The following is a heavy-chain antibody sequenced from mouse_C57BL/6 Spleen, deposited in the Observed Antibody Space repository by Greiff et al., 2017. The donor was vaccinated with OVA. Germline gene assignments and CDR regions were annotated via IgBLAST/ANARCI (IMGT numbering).Heavy chain of an antibody. V-gene: IGHV5-4*01. Sequence: DVKLVESGGGLVKPGGSLKLSCAASGFTFSSYAMSWVRQTPEKRLEWVATISDGGSYTYYPDNVKGRFTISRDNAKTNLYLQMSHLKSEDTAMYYGARDYYGSSPAWFAYWGQGTLVTVSA. CDR2: ISDGGSYT. J-gene: IGHJ3*01. CDR1: GFTFSSYA. D-gene: IGHD1-1*01. CDR3: ARDYYGSSPAWFAY.